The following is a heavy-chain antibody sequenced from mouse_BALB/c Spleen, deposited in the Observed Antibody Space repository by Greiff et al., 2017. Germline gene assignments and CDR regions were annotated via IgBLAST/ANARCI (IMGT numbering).Heavy chain of an antibody. CDR2: IWGDGST. V-gene: IGHV2-6-7*01. J-gene: IGHJ1*01. CDR1: GFSLTGYG. D-gene: IGHD2-13*01. Sequence: VMLVESGPGLVAPSQSLSITCTVSGFSLTGYGVNWVRQPPGKGLEWLGMIWGDGSTDYNSALKSRLSISKDNSKSQVFLKMNSLQTDDTARYYCARDPSPNDSGPNWYFDVWGAGTTVTVSS. CDR3: ARDPSPNDSGPNWYFDV.